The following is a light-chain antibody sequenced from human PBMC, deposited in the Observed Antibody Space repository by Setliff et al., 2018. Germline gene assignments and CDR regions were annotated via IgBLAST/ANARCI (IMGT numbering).Light chain of an antibody. V-gene: IGLV2-11*01. CDR2: EVS. CDR3: SSYAGNYHYV. Sequence: QSVLTQPRSVSGSPGQSVTISCTGTSSDVGGYNFVSWYQQHPGKAPQLIIFEVSRRPSGVPDRFSGSKSDNTASLTVSGLQADDEADYYCSSYAGNYHYVFGTGTKVTV. CDR1: SSDVGGYNF. J-gene: IGLJ1*01.